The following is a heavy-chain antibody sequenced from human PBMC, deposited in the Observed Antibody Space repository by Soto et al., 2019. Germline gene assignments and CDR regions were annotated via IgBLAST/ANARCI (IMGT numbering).Heavy chain of an antibody. CDR2: IKPGTSDI. CDR1: GYKFGSAW. J-gene: IGHJ4*02. D-gene: IGHD3-3*02. Sequence: LGESLKISCXGVGYKFGSAWIGWVRQMPGKGLEWMGIIKPGTSDIRYSPSCRGHVTISADEAVSTAYLQWSSLKASDTAMYYCARQLSHICDSWGQGTLVTVSS. V-gene: IGHV5-51*01. CDR3: ARQLSHICDS.